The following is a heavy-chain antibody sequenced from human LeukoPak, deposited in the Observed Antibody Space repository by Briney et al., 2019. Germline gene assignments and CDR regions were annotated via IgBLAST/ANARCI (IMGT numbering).Heavy chain of an antibody. CDR2: INHSGST. D-gene: IGHD2-2*01. J-gene: IGHJ5*02. CDR1: GGSFSVYY. Sequence: SETLSLTCAVSGGSFSVYYWSWIRQPPGQGLEWIGEINHSGSTNYNPSLKSRVTISVDTSKHQFSLKLSSVTAADTAVYYCAIHIVVVPAAKKKNWFDPWGQGTLVSVSS. V-gene: IGHV4-34*01. CDR3: AIHIVVVPAAKKKNWFDP.